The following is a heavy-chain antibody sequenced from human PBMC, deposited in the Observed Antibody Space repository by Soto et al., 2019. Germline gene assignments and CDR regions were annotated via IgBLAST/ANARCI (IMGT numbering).Heavy chain of an antibody. CDR1: GSTVSDYG. J-gene: IGHJ6*02. D-gene: IGHD2-21*01. V-gene: IGHV3-30*03. Sequence: PGGSLRLSCVGSGSTVSDYGVHWVRQAPGKGLEWVALISFDGSEEYYADSVRGRFTLSRDKSTSTAYMELSSLRSEDTAVYYCARRGGDHYYYYGMDVWGQGTTVTVSS. CDR2: ISFDGSEE. CDR3: ARRGGDHYYYYGMDV.